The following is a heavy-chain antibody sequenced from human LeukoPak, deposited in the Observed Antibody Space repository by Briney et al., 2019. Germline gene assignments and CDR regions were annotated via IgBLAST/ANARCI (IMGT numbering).Heavy chain of an antibody. CDR3: ARGVRDGYNPR. CDR1: GGSISSGSYY. CDR2: IYTSGST. J-gene: IGHJ4*02. D-gene: IGHD5-24*01. V-gene: IGHV4-61*02. Sequence: PSQTLSLTCTVSGGSISSGSYYWSWIRQPAGKGLEWIGRIYTSGSTNYNPSLKSRVTISVDTSKNQFSLKLSSVTAADTAVYYCARGVRDGYNPRWGQGTLVTVSS.